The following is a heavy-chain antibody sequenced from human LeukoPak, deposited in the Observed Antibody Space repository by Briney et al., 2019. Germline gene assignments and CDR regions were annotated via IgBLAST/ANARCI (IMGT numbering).Heavy chain of an antibody. Sequence: SQTLSLTCTVSGCSISSYYWRWIRQSPGKGLEWIGHIYSGGSTNYDPSLKSRVTISIDTSTNQYSLKLSSLTAADTALYYCARNYDNSGYTAFGYWGRGTLVTVSS. V-gene: IGHV4-59*01. CDR1: GCSISSYY. D-gene: IGHD3-22*01. CDR2: IYSGGST. J-gene: IGHJ4*02. CDR3: ARNYDNSGYTAFGY.